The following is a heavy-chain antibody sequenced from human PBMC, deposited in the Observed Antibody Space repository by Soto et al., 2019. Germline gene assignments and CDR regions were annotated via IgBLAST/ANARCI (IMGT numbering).Heavy chain of an antibody. CDR3: ARLTKLELIGYYYYGMDV. CDR2: IGTAGDT. D-gene: IGHD1-7*01. CDR1: GFTFSSYD. J-gene: IGHJ6*02. V-gene: IGHV3-13*01. Sequence: PGGSLRLSCAASGFTFSSYDMHWVRQATGKGLEWVSAIGTAGDTYYPGSVKGRFTISRENAKNSLYLQMNSLRAEDTAVYYCARLTKLELIGYYYYGMDVWGQGTTVTVSS.